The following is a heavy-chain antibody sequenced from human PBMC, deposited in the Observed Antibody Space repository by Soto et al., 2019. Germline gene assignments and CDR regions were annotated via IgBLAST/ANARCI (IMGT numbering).Heavy chain of an antibody. V-gene: IGHV1-46*01. Sequence: GESLKISCKGSGYSFTSYWIGWVRQMPGKGLEWMGVINPHGGSTAYAQKFKGRVTLTRDTSASTVYMEVSSLTSEDTAMYYCARSSGGNFGIIIEGTNWFAPWGQGTLVTVAS. CDR2: INPHGGST. CDR3: ARSSGGNFGIIIEGTNWFAP. D-gene: IGHD1-26*01. CDR1: GYSFTSYW. J-gene: IGHJ5*02.